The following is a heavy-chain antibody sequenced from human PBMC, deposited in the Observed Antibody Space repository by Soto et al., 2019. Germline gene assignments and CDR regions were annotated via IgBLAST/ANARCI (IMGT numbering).Heavy chain of an antibody. V-gene: IGHV3-30*01. J-gene: IGHJ4*02. Sequence: QVQLVESGGGVVQPGRSLRLSCAASGFSFSSYDMHWVRQTPGKGLEWVAVISTDGRDKYHADSVKGRFTISRDNSKNTLFLQMNSLRPEDTAVYYCAKDHDLAAAGYYFDYWGQGTLVTVSS. D-gene: IGHD6-13*01. CDR2: ISTDGRDK. CDR3: AKDHDLAAAGYYFDY. CDR1: GFSFSSYD.